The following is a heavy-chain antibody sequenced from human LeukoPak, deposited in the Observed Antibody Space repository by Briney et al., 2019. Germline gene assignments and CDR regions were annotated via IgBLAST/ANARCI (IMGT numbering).Heavy chain of an antibody. CDR3: ARSFYYDSSVPPGY. Sequence: SETLSLTCTVSGGSISSYYWSWIRQPPGKELHWIGYIYYSGSTNYNPSLKSRVTISVDTSKNQFSLKLSSVTAADTAVYYCARSFYYDSSVPPGYWGQGTLVTVSS. CDR2: IYYSGST. D-gene: IGHD3-22*01. V-gene: IGHV4-59*08. CDR1: GGSISSYY. J-gene: IGHJ4*02.